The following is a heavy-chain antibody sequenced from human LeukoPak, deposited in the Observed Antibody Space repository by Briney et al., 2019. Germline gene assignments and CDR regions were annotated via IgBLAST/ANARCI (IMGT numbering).Heavy chain of an antibody. J-gene: IGHJ6*02. CDR2: INHSGST. D-gene: IGHD3-3*01. Sequence: SETLSLTCAVYGVSFSGYYWSWIRQPPGKGLEWIGEINHSGSTNYNPSLKSRVTISVDTSKNQFSLKLSSVTAADTAVYYCARGPRYYDFWSGYYTPYHYYGMDVRGQGTTVTVSS. CDR1: GVSFSGYY. CDR3: ARGPRYYDFWSGYYTPYHYYGMDV. V-gene: IGHV4-34*01.